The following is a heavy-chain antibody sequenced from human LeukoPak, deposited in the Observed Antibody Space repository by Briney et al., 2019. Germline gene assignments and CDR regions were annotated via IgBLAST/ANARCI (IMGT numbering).Heavy chain of an antibody. CDR1: GFSFSSYG. V-gene: IGHV3-23*01. J-gene: IGHJ4*02. Sequence: GGSLRLSCAASGFSFSSYGMSWARQAPGEGLEWVSAISANGGSTYYADSVKGRFTISRDNSKNTLYLKMNSLRAEDTAVYYCAKHPYDSSGYWNYWGQGTLVTVSS. CDR2: ISANGGST. CDR3: AKHPYDSSGYWNY. D-gene: IGHD3-22*01.